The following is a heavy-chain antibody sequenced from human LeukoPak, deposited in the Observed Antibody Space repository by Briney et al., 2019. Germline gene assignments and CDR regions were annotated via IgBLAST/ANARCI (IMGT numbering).Heavy chain of an antibody. Sequence: GGSLRRSCAASGVTFSSYERNWVRQAPGKGLEWVSYISSSGSTIYYADSVKGRFTISRDNAKNSLYLQMNSLRAEDTAVYYCAELGITMIGGVWGKGTTVTISS. V-gene: IGHV3-48*03. CDR1: GVTFSSYE. J-gene: IGHJ6*04. CDR3: AELGITMIGGV. D-gene: IGHD3-10*02. CDR2: ISSSGSTI.